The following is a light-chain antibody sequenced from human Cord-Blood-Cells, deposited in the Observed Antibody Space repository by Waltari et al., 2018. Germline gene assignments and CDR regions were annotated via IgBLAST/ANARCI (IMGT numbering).Light chain of an antibody. CDR2: GAS. V-gene: IGKV3-15*01. CDR1: QSVSSN. J-gene: IGKJ1*01. CDR3: QQYNNWPPWT. Sequence: ELVMTQSPATLSVSPGERATIYCRASQSVSSNLAWYQQKPGQAPRLLIYGASTRATGIPARFSGSGSGTEFTLTISSLQSEDFAVYYCQQYNNWPPWTFGQGTKVEIK.